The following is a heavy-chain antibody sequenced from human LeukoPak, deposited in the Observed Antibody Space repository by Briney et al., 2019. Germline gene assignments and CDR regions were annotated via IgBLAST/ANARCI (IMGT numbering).Heavy chain of an antibody. CDR2: ISGDGGSI. Sequence: GGSLRLSCAASAFSFSYYWLHWVSQAPGKGLVWVSRISGDGGSIRYADSVKGRLTMSRDNDKNTLYLQMNSLRAEDTAVYYCARDFSVAGTSHFDYWGQGTLVTVSS. D-gene: IGHD1-7*01. V-gene: IGHV3-74*01. CDR3: ARDFSVAGTSHFDY. J-gene: IGHJ4*02. CDR1: AFSFSYYW.